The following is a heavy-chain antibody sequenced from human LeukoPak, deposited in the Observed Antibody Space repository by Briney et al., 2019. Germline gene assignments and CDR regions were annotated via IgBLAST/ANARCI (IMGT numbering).Heavy chain of an antibody. CDR2: IYLGDSDT. V-gene: IGHV5-51*01. CDR3: ARRKFDSSGSAFFDY. D-gene: IGHD3-22*01. J-gene: IGHJ4*02. CDR1: GDKFSTYW. Sequence: GASLNISCKGIGDKFSTYWIGWVRQMPGKGLEWMGSIYLGDSDTRYSPSFQGRVSLSADKSASTAYLQWSSLKASDTAIYYCARRKFDSSGSAFFDYWGRGTLVTVSS.